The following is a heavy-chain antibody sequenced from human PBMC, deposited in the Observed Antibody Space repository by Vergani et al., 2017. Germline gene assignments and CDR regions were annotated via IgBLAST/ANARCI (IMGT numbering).Heavy chain of an antibody. CDR3: ARGAYDFWSGVYYYYGMDV. J-gene: IGHJ6*02. V-gene: IGHV4-61*02. CDR1: GGSISSGSYY. D-gene: IGHD3-3*01. Sequence: QVQLQESGPGLVKPSQTLSLTCTVSGGSISSGSYYWSWIRQPAGKGLEWIGRIYTSGSTNYNPSLKSRVTISVDTSKNQFSLKLGSVTAADTAVYYCARGAYDFWSGVYYYYGMDVWGQGTTVTVSS. CDR2: IYTSGST.